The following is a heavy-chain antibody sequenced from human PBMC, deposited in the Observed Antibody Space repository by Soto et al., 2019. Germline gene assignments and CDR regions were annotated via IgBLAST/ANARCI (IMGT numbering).Heavy chain of an antibody. CDR2: ISGSGGST. Sequence: EVQLLESGGGLVQPGGSLRLSCAASGFTFSSYAMRWVRQAPVKGLEWVPAISGSGGSTYYADSVKGRFTISRDNSKNTLYLQMNSLIAEDTAVYYWARRGSGSYYDYWGQGTLVTVSS. D-gene: IGHD1-26*01. J-gene: IGHJ4*02. CDR1: GFTFSSYA. V-gene: IGHV3-23*01. CDR3: ARRGSGSYYDY.